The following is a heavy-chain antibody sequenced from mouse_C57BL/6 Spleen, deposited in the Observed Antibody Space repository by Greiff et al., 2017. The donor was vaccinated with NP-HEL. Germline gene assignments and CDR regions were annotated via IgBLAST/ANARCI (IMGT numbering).Heavy chain of an antibody. Sequence: EVQVVESGEGLVKPGGSLKLSCAASGFTFSSYAMSWVRQTPEKRLEWVAYISSGGDYIYYADTVKGRFTISRDNARNTLYLQMSSLKSEDTAMYYCTRDHYYGSPIFDYWGQGTTLTVSS. CDR1: GFTFSSYA. V-gene: IGHV5-9-1*02. CDR3: TRDHYYGSPIFDY. CDR2: ISSGGDYI. J-gene: IGHJ2*01. D-gene: IGHD1-1*01.